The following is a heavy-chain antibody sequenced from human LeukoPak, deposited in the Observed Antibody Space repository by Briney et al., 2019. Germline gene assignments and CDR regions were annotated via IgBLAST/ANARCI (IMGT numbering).Heavy chain of an antibody. CDR3: ITPLPYSAQ. J-gene: IGHJ4*02. CDR2: IKPKTDGETT. V-gene: IGHV3-15*07. D-gene: IGHD2-15*01. Sequence: VGRIKPKTDGETTEYAAPVKDRFSISRDDSKSMMYLQMNSLKTEDTAVYYCITPLPYSAQGGQGTLVTVSS.